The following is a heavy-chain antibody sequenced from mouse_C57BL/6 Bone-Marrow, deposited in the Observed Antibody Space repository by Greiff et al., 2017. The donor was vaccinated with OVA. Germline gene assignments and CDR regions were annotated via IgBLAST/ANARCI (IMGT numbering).Heavy chain of an antibody. V-gene: IGHV2-9-1*01. CDR2: IWTGGGT. J-gene: IGHJ3*02. CDR1: GFSLTSYA. Sequence: QVQLKESGPGLVAPSQSLSITCTVSGFSLTSYAISWVRQPPGKGLEWLGVIWTGGGTNYNSALKSRLSISKDNSKSQVFLKMNSLQTDDTARYYCARNLGVIYDGYPGAWWGQGTLVTVSA. CDR3: ARNLGVIYDGYPGAW. D-gene: IGHD2-3*01.